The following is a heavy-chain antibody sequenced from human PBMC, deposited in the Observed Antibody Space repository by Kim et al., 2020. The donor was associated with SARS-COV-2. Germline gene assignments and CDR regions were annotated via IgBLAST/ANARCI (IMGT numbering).Heavy chain of an antibody. CDR2: INSNGGST. CDR3: ARERAC. CDR1: GFTFGDYD. J-gene: IGHJ1*01. V-gene: IGHV3-20*04. Sequence: GGSLRLSCAVSGFTFGDYDMSWVRQAPGKGLEWVACINSNGGSTEYADSVKGRFTISRDNAKHSLYLQMSSLRPEDTALYYCARERACWGQ.